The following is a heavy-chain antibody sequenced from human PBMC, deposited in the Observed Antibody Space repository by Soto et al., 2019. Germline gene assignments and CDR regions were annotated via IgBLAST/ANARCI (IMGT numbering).Heavy chain of an antibody. Sequence: QVQLVQSGAEVKKPGSSVKVSCKASGGTFSSYAISWVRQAPGQGLEWMGGIIPILGTANYAQKFQGRVTITADGSTSTAYVELSSRRSEDTAVYDCASASGDYVGGFDYWGQGTLVTVSS. D-gene: IGHD4-17*01. J-gene: IGHJ4*02. V-gene: IGHV1-69*12. CDR2: IIPILGTA. CDR3: ASASGDYVGGFDY. CDR1: GGTFSSYA.